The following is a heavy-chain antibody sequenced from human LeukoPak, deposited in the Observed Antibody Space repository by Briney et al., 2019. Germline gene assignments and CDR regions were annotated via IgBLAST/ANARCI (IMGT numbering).Heavy chain of an antibody. V-gene: IGHV1-18*01. CDR1: GYTFTTYG. CDR2: ISAYNGNT. CDR3: ARDDSSRPLGY. Sequence: ASVKVTCKASGYTFTTYGISWVRQAPGQGLEWMGWISAYNGNTNYAQKLQGRVTMTTDTSTSTAYMELRSLRSDDTAVYYCARDDSSRPLGYWGQGTLVTVSS. J-gene: IGHJ4*02. D-gene: IGHD6-19*01.